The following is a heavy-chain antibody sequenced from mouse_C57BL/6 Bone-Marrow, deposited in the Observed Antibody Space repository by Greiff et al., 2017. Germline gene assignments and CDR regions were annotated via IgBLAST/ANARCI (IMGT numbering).Heavy chain of an antibody. V-gene: IGHV14-4*01. CDR2: IDPENGDT. D-gene: IGHD1-1*01. J-gene: IGHJ2*01. CDR1: GFNIKDDY. CDR3: TTLFITTVVAVYYFDY. Sequence: VHVKQSGAELVRPGASVKLSCTASGFNIKDDYMHWVKQRPEQGLEWIGWIDPENGDTEYASKFPGQATITADTSSNTAYLQLSSLTSEDTAVYYCTTLFITTVVAVYYFDYWGQGTTLTVSS.